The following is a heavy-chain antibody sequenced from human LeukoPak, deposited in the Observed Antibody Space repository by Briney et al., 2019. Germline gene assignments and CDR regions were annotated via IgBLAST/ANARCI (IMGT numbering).Heavy chain of an antibody. CDR3: ARGPGCSGGSCYPYNWFDP. Sequence: ASVKVSCKASGYTFTSYYMHWVRQAPGQGLEWMGIINPSGGSTSYAQKFQGRVTMTRDMSTSTVYMELSSLRSEDTAVYYCARGPGCSGGSCYPYNWFDPWGQGTLVTVSS. CDR1: GYTFTSYY. CDR2: INPSGGST. J-gene: IGHJ5*02. D-gene: IGHD2-15*01. V-gene: IGHV1-46*01.